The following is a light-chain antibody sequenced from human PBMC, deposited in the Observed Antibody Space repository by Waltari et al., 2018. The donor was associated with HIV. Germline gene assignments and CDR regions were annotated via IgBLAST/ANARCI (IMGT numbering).Light chain of an antibody. J-gene: IGKJ4*01. CDR2: DAS. Sequence: DIVLTQSPVTLSLSPGDRATLSCRASQSVGTFLAWYQQRPGQAPRLLIYDASQRASGIPARFSGSGSGTEFTLTISSLEPEDFAVYYCQQRKSWPPVTFGGGTKVEIK. CDR3: QQRKSWPPVT. CDR1: QSVGTF. V-gene: IGKV3-11*01.